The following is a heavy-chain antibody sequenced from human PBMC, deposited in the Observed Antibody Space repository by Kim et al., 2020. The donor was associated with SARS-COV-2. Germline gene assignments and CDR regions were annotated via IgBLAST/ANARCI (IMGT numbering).Heavy chain of an antibody. J-gene: IGHJ5*02. Sequence: ASVKVSCKASGYTFTSYDINWVRQATGQGLEWMGWMNPISGNTGYAQKFQGRVTMTRNTSISTAYMELSSLRSEDTAVYYCARGDHYDYVWGSYRYTVEGWFDPWGQGTLVTVSS. CDR2: MNPISGNT. CDR3: ARGDHYDYVWGSYRYTVEGWFDP. CDR1: GYTFTSYD. V-gene: IGHV1-8*01. D-gene: IGHD3-16*02.